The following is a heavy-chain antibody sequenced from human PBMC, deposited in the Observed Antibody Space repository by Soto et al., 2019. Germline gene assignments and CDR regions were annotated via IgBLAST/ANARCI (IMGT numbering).Heavy chain of an antibody. D-gene: IGHD2-21*02. CDR3: ARGRYCLSGDCFPNWFDP. CDR1: GGSISSGGYY. Sequence: SETLSLTCTVSGGSISSGGYYWSWIRQHPGKGLEWIGYIYYSGSTYYNPSLKSRVTISVDTSKNQFSLKLSSVTAADTAVYFCARGRYCLSGDCFPNWFDPWGQGTLVTVSS. V-gene: IGHV4-31*03. CDR2: IYYSGST. J-gene: IGHJ5*02.